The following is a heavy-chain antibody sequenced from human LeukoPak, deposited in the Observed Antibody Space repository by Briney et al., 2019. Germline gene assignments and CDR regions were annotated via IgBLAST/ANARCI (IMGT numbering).Heavy chain of an antibody. J-gene: IGHJ6*03. CDR1: GGTFSSYA. CDR2: IIPIFGTA. CDR3: ARTGIYYYYMDV. D-gene: IGHD1-1*01. V-gene: IGHV1-69*05. Sequence: SVKVSCKASGGTFSSYAISWVRQAPGQGLEWMGGIIPIFGTANYAQKFQGRVTITTDESTSTAYMELSSLRSEDTAVYYCARTGIYYYYMDVWGKGTTVTVSS.